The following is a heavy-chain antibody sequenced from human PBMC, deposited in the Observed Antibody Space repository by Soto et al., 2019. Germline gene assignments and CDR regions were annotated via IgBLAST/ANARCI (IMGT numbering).Heavy chain of an antibody. V-gene: IGHV1-69*01. CDR1: GGTFSSYA. D-gene: IGHD3-3*01. J-gene: IGHJ6*02. CDR2: IIPIFGTA. Sequence: QVQLVQSGAEVKKPGSSVKVSCTASGGTFSSYAISWVRQAPGQGLEWMGGIIPIFGTANYAQKFQGRVTITADESTSTAYMELRSLRSDDTAVYYCARAYDFWSGYYGYYYYGMDVWGQGTTVTVSS. CDR3: ARAYDFWSGYYGYYYYGMDV.